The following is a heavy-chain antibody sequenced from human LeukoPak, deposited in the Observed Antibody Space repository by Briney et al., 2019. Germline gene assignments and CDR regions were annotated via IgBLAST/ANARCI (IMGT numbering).Heavy chain of an antibody. J-gene: IGHJ4*02. D-gene: IGHD3-22*01. CDR2: IYPGDSDT. CDR3: ARSTDSSGYCDLWDY. V-gene: IGHV5-51*01. CDR1: GYSFTSYW. Sequence: GESLKISCKGSGYSFTSYWIGWVRQMPGKGLEWMGIIYPGDSDTRYSPSFQGQVTISADNSISTAYLQWSSLKASDTAMYYCARSTDSSGYCDLWDYWGQGTLVTVSS.